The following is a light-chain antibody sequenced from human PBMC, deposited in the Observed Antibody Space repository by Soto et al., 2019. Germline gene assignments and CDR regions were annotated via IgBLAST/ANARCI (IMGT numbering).Light chain of an antibody. V-gene: IGKV1-6*01. CDR1: QGISSY. CDR3: LQDINYPCT. CDR2: AAS. Sequence: AIQLTQSPASLSTSVGDRVTITCRASQGISSYLAWYQQKPGKAPKLLIYAASTLYGGVPPWFSGSGSGTDFTLAISSLQAEYSATYYCLQDINYPCTFGEGTKVDI. J-gene: IGKJ1*01.